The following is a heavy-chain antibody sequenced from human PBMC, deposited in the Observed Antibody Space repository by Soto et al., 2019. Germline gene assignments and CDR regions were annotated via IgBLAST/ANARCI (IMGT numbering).Heavy chain of an antibody. V-gene: IGHV4-59*01. CDR3: ARESDSSGGLDY. CDR2: IYYSGST. CDR1: GGSISSYY. J-gene: IGHJ4*02. D-gene: IGHD6-19*01. Sequence: SETLSLTCTVSGGSISSYYWSWIRQPPGKGLEWIGYIYYSGSTNYNPSLKSRVTISVDTSKNQFSLKLSSVTAADTAVYYCARESDSSGGLDYWGQGTLVTVSS.